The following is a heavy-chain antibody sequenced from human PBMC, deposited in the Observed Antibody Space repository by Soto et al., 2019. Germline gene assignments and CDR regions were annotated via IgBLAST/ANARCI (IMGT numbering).Heavy chain of an antibody. CDR1: GFTVSSNY. D-gene: IGHD3-10*01. CDR3: AREPMVRGVITSLYYYYYMDV. Sequence: EVQLVESGGGLVQPGGSLRLSCAASGFTVSSNYMSWVRQAPGKGLEWVSVIYSGGSTYYADSVKGRFTISRDNSKNTLYLQMNSLRAEDTAVYYCAREPMVRGVITSLYYYYYMDVWGKGTTVTVSS. J-gene: IGHJ6*03. V-gene: IGHV3-66*01. CDR2: IYSGGST.